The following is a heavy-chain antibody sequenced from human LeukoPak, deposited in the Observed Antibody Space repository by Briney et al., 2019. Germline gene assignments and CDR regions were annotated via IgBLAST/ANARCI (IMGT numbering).Heavy chain of an antibody. CDR1: GFTFSSYS. CDR2: VTNKGGRT. V-gene: IGHV3-23*01. J-gene: IGHJ4*02. CDR3: AKDSLADIDY. Sequence: GGSLRLSCAASGFTFSSYSMTWVRQAPGRGLEWVSLVTNKGGRTFYADSVKGRFTISRDNSKDTLYLQMNSLRAEDTAVYYCAKDSLADIDYWGQGTLVTVSS. D-gene: IGHD3-16*01.